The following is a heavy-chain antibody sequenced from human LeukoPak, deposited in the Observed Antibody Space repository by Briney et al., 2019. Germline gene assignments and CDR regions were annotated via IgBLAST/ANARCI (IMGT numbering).Heavy chain of an antibody. V-gene: IGHV3-30-3*01. Sequence: PGGSLRLSSAASGFTFSSYAMHWVRQAPGKGLEWVAVISYDGSNKYYADSVKGRFSISRDNSKNTLYLQMNSLRAEDTAVYYCARGGEALDYEYYFDDWGQGTLVTVSS. CDR1: GFTFSSYA. D-gene: IGHD3-22*01. J-gene: IGHJ4*02. CDR3: ARGGEALDYEYYFDD. CDR2: ISYDGSNK.